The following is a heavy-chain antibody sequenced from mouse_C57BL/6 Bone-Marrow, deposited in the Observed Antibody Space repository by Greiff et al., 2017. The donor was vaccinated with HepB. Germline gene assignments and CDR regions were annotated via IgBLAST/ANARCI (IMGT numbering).Heavy chain of an antibody. Sequence: QVQLQQPGAELVMPGASVKLSCKASGYTFTSYWMHWVKQRPGQGLEWIGEIDPSDSYTNYNQKFKGKSTLTVDKSSSTAYMQLSRLTSEDSAVYYCVYYDYDEPFAYWGQGTLVTVSA. J-gene: IGHJ3*01. CDR3: VYYDYDEPFAY. D-gene: IGHD2-4*01. CDR1: GYTFTSYW. CDR2: IDPSDSYT. V-gene: IGHV1-69*01.